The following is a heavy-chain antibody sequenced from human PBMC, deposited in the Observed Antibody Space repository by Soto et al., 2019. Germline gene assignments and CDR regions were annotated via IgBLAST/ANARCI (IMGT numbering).Heavy chain of an antibody. V-gene: IGHV1-18*01. D-gene: IGHD3-16*01. J-gene: IGHJ4*02. CDR1: GYTVTSYG. CDR3: ARDQMGVLTPAHSFDY. Sequence: VASVKVSCKASGYTVTSYGISGVRQAPGQGLEWMGWISAYNGNTNYAQKLQGRVTMTTDTSTSTAYMELRSLRSDDTAVYYCARDQMGVLTPAHSFDYWGQGTLVTVSS. CDR2: ISAYNGNT.